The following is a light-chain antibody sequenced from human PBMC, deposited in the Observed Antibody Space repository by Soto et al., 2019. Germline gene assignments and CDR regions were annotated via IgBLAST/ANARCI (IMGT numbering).Light chain of an antibody. J-gene: IGKJ1*01. V-gene: IGKV1-5*01. CDR2: DAS. CDR1: QSIAGY. Sequence: DIQMTQSPSSLSASVGDRVTITCRASQSIAGYLSWYQQKPGKAPKLLIYDASSLESGVPSRFSGSGSGTEFTLTISSLQPDDFATYYCQQYNSYSGTFGQGTKVDIK. CDR3: QQYNSYSGT.